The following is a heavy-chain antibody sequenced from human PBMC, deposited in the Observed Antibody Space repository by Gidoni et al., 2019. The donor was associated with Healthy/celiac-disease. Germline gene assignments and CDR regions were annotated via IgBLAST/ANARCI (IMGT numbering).Heavy chain of an antibody. CDR2: IYYSGST. CDR3: ARVSPFTIFGVDPGMDV. CDR1: GGSISSYY. Sequence: QVQLQESGPGLVKPSETLSLTCTVSGGSISSYYWSWIRQPPGKGLEWIGYIYYSGSTNYNPSLKSRVTISVDTSKNQFSLKLSSVTAADTAVYYCARVSPFTIFGVDPGMDVWGQGTTVTVSS. V-gene: IGHV4-59*01. D-gene: IGHD3-3*01. J-gene: IGHJ6*02.